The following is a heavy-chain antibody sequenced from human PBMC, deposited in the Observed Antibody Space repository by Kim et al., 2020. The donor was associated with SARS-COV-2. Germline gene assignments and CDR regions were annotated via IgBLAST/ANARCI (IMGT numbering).Heavy chain of an antibody. Sequence: ASVKVSCKASGYTFTSYGISWVRQAPGQGLEWMGWISAYNGNTNYAQKLQGRVTMTTDTSTSTAYMELRSLRSDDTAVYYCARVVVTRLYYYYYGMDVWGQGTTVTVSS. CDR1: GYTFTSYG. J-gene: IGHJ6*02. V-gene: IGHV1-18*04. D-gene: IGHD3-22*01. CDR3: ARVVVTRLYYYYYGMDV. CDR2: ISAYNGNT.